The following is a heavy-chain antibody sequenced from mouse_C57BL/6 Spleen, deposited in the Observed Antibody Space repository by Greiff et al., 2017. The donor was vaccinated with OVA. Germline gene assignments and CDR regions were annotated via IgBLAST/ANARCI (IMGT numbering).Heavy chain of an antibody. CDR1: GYTFTSYW. V-gene: IGHV1-52*01. J-gene: IGHJ3*01. Sequence: QVQLQQPGAELVRPGSSVKLSCKASGYTFTSYWMHWVKQRPIQGLEWIGNIDPSDSETHYNQKFKDKATLTVDKSSSTAYMQLSSLTSGDSAVYYCARGAQATWGWFAYWGQGTLVTVSA. CDR2: IDPSDSET. D-gene: IGHD3-2*02. CDR3: ARGAQATWGWFAY.